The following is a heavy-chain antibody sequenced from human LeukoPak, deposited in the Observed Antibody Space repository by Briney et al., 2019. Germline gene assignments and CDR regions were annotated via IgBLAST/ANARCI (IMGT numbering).Heavy chain of an antibody. J-gene: IGHJ4*02. CDR1: GFIFSSYA. D-gene: IGHD2-8*01. CDR2: ISGNGGST. CDR3: AKDSTMVYAMTLDY. Sequence: PGGSLRLSCAASGFIFSSYAMSWVRQAPGKGLQWVSAISGNGGSTYYADSVKGRFTISRDNSKNTLYLQMNSLRAEDTAVYYCAKDSTMVYAMTLDYWGQGTLVTVSS. V-gene: IGHV3-23*01.